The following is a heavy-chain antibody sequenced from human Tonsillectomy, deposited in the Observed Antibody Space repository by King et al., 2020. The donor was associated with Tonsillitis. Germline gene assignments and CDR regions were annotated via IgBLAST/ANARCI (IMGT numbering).Heavy chain of an antibody. CDR1: GDSVSSNSAA. J-gene: IGHJ6*02. V-gene: IGHV6-1*01. Sequence: VQLQQSGPGLVKPSQTLSLTCAISGDSVSSNSAAWNWIRQSPSRGLEWLGRTNYRSKWYNDYAVSVKSRITINPDTSKNQFSLQLNSVTPEDTAVYYCGGTLISGWDHPRRPNYYYGMDVWGQGTTVTVSS. D-gene: IGHD6-19*01. CDR2: TNYRSKWYN. CDR3: GGTLISGWDHPRRPNYYYGMDV.